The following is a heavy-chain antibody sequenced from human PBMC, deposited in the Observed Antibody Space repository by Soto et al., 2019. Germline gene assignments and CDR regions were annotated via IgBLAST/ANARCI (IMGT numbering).Heavy chain of an antibody. CDR2: IYYSGST. Sequence: SETLSLTCTVSGGSISSSSYYWGWIRQPPGKGLEWIGSIYYSGSTYYNPSLKSRVTISVDTSKNQFSLKLSSVTAADTAVYYCASFIRGYSGYDDYWGQGTLVTVSS. CDR3: ASFIRGYSGYDDY. D-gene: IGHD5-12*01. J-gene: IGHJ4*02. V-gene: IGHV4-39*01. CDR1: GGSISSSSYY.